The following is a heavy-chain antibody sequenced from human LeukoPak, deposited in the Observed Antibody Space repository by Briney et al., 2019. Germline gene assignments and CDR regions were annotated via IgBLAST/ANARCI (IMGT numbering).Heavy chain of an antibody. CDR2: IIPIFGTA. V-gene: IGHV1-69*05. J-gene: IGHJ6*03. Sequence: SVKVSCKASGGTFSSYAISWVRQAPGQGLEWMGMIIPIFGTANYAQKFQGRVTITTDESTSTAYMELSSLRSEDTAVYYCAREARYGGYYYYYYMDVWGKGTTVTVSS. CDR1: GGTFSSYA. CDR3: AREARYGGYYYYYYMDV. D-gene: IGHD3-16*02.